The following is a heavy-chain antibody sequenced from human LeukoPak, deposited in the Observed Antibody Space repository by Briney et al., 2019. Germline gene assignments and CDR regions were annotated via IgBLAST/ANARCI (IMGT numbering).Heavy chain of an antibody. V-gene: IGHV3-23*01. CDR1: GFIFHTYA. D-gene: IGHD3-16*01. Sequence: SGGSLRLSCAASGFIFHTYAMGWVRQAPGKGPVWVSAISGGGTRTYYADSVTGRFTISRDNSKNTVYLQMNSLRGEDTAVYFCAKGGGRGDDDLPGRFSTHFDSWGQGTLVVVSS. CDR2: ISGGGTRT. CDR3: AKGGGRGDDDLPGRFSTHFDS. J-gene: IGHJ4*02.